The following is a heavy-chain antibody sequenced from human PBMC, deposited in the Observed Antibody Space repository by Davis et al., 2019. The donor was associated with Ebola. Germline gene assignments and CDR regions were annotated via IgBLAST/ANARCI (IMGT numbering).Heavy chain of an antibody. CDR1: GGSIGSYY. Sequence: SETLSLTCTVYGGSIGSYYWGWIRQPPGKGLEWIGSIYYSGSTYYNPSLKSRVTISVDTSKNQFSLKLSSVTAADTAVYYCARREWELPFDYWGQGTLVTVSS. CDR3: ARREWELPFDY. V-gene: IGHV4-39*07. D-gene: IGHD1-26*01. J-gene: IGHJ4*02. CDR2: IYYSGST.